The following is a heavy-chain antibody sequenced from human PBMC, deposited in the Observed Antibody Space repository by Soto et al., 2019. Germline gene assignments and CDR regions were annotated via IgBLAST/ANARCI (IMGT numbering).Heavy chain of an antibody. J-gene: IGHJ6*02. V-gene: IGHV5-10-1*01. CDR3: ARQHVGYFTTTGCYSRYYGMDV. CDR1: AYSFTSYW. Sequence: PGESLKISCQSSAYSFTSYWISWVRQMPGKGLEWMGRIDPSDSYTTYSPSFQGHVTISADKSISTAYLQWSSLKASDTAMYYCARQHVGYFTTTGCYSRYYGMDVWRQGTTVTVSS. D-gene: IGHD2-2*02. CDR2: IDPSDSYT.